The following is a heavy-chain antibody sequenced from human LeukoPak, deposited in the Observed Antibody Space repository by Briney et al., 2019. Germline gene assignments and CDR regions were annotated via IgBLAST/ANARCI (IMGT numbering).Heavy chain of an antibody. D-gene: IGHD3-22*01. J-gene: IGHJ4*02. CDR1: GXTXIXXG. Sequence: ASVXVSXKXXGXTXIXXGITWVRQAPGQGLEWLGWISAYNGNIDYAQKLQGRVTLTTDTSTSTAYMEVRSLRSDDTAVYYCASMSGYYPSYYFDYWGQGTLVTVSS. V-gene: IGHV1-18*01. CDR2: ISAYNGNI. CDR3: ASMSGYYPSYYFDY.